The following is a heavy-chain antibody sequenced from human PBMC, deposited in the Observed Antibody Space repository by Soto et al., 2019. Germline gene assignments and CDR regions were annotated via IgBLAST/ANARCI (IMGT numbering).Heavy chain of an antibody. CDR1: GFTFSSYA. D-gene: IGHD5-12*01. Sequence: PGGSLRLSCAASGFTFSSYAMSWVRQAPGKGLEWVSAISGSGGSTYYADSVKGRFTISRDNSKNTQYLQMNSLRAEDTAVYYCAKGLRKEYYYGMDVWGQGTTVTVSS. V-gene: IGHV3-23*01. CDR3: AKGLRKEYYYGMDV. CDR2: ISGSGGST. J-gene: IGHJ6*02.